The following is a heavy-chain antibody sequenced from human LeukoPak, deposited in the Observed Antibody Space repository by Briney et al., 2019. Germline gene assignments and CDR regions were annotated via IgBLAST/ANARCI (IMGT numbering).Heavy chain of an antibody. Sequence: TGVSLRLSCSASGFTFSSYAMHWVRQAPGKGLEWVAVISYDGNNEYYTDSVKGRFTISRDNSKTTLFLQMNSLRVEDSAVYFCVRPTGYSSSWGNFDFWGQGTLVTVSS. CDR1: GFTFSSYA. V-gene: IGHV3-30*04. D-gene: IGHD6-13*01. CDR2: ISYDGNNE. CDR3: VRPTGYSSSWGNFDF. J-gene: IGHJ4*02.